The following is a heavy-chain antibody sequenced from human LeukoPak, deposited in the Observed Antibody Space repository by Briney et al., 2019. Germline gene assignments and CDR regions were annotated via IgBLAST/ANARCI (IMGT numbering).Heavy chain of an antibody. V-gene: IGHV1-2*02. Sequence: ASVKVSCKASGYTFTGYFIHWVRQAPGQGLEWMGWINPNGGGPNYAQKFQGRVTMTRDTSISTAYMELSRLRSDDTAVYYCAKDRYGDYVYYYMDVWGKGTTVTVSS. CDR3: AKDRYGDYVYYYMDV. D-gene: IGHD4-17*01. J-gene: IGHJ6*03. CDR2: INPNGGGP. CDR1: GYTFTGYF.